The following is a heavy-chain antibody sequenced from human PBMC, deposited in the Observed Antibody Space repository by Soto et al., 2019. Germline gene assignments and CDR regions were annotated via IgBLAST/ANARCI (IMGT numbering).Heavy chain of an antibody. Sequence: QITLTESGPTLVKPTQTLTLTCTFSGFSFSTSAVGVGWIRQPPGKALEWLALIYWDDDKRYSPFLKSRLTITTDTSTNRVVLTLTNMDPVDTGTYYCAPLYWAASGTRYYFDYWGQGTLVTVSS. V-gene: IGHV2-5*02. D-gene: IGHD6-13*01. CDR3: APLYWAASGTRYYFDY. J-gene: IGHJ4*02. CDR1: GFSFSTSAVG. CDR2: IYWDDDK.